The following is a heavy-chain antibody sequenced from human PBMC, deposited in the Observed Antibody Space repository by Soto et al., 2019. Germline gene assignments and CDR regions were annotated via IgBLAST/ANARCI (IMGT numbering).Heavy chain of an antibody. CDR1: GGSLSSGGYY. J-gene: IGHJ5*02. CDR3: ARDAGGWDQLLSPCFDP. CDR2: LYYSGSA. Sequence: QVQLQESGPGLVKPSQTLSLTCTVSGGSLSSGGYYWSWIRQHPGKGLEWIGYLYYSGSAYYNPSLKSRVTMSADTSQNQFAVSLSSVAAADTAVYYCARDAGGWDQLLSPCFDPWGQGTLVTVSS. D-gene: IGHD2-2*01. V-gene: IGHV4-31*03.